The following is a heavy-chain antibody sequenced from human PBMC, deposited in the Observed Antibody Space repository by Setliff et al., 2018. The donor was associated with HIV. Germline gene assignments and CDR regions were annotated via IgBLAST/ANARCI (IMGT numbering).Heavy chain of an antibody. CDR3: ARPKPGAPYSFDS. CDR1: GFTFSSYG. D-gene: IGHD3-10*01. Sequence: GGSLRLSCVVSGFTFSSYGMHWVRQAPGQGLVWVSGINNDTTTTTYADSVKGRFTISRDNAKNSLYLQMNSLRAEDTAVYYCARPKPGAPYSFDSWGQGTLVTVSS. V-gene: IGHV3-74*01. CDR2: INNDTTTT. J-gene: IGHJ4*02.